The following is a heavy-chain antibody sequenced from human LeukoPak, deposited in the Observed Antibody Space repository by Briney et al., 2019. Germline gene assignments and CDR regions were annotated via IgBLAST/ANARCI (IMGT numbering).Heavy chain of an antibody. Sequence: GGSLRLSCAASGFSFNNAWMSWVRQAPGKGLEWVGRIKSKAAGGTTDYAAPVKGRFTVSRDDSKNTLYLQMNSLKTEDTAVYYCTTFGYGVPWGQGTLVTVSS. D-gene: IGHD4-17*01. V-gene: IGHV3-15*01. CDR2: IKSKAAGGTT. CDR3: TTFGYGVP. CDR1: GFSFNNAW. J-gene: IGHJ5*02.